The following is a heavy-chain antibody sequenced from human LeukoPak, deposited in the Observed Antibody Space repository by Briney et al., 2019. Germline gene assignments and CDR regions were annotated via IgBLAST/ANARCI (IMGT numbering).Heavy chain of an antibody. V-gene: IGHV1-69*04. CDR2: IIPILGIA. D-gene: IGHD6-13*01. J-gene: IGHJ4*02. CDR3: ARDSIAAAGTFDY. CDR1: GGTFSSYA. Sequence: SVKLSCKASGGTFSSYAISWGRQAPGQGLEWMGRIIPILGIANYAQKFQGRVTTTADKSTSTAYTELSSLRSEDTAVYYCARDSIAAAGTFDYWGQGTLVTVSS.